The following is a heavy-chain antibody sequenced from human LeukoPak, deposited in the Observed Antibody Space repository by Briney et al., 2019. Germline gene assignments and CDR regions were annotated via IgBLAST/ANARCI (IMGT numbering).Heavy chain of an antibody. CDR3: ARVVRGVIITPGY. CDR2: INAGNGNT. D-gene: IGHD3-10*01. CDR1: GYTFTSYA. V-gene: IGHV1-3*01. J-gene: IGHJ4*02. Sequence: ASVKVSCKASGYTFTSYAMHWVRQAPGQRLEWMGWINAGNGNTKYSQKLQGRVTITRDTSASTAYMELSSLRSEDTAVYYCARVVRGVIITPGYWGQGTLVTVSS.